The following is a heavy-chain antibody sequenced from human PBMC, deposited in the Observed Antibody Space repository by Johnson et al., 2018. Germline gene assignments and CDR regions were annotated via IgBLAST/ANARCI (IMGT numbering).Heavy chain of an antibody. CDR3: AKVEGLVDSSSSPYYYYGMDV. Sequence: VQLLESGGGLVQPGGSLRLSCAASGFTFSSYAMSWVRQAPGKGLEWVSAISGSGGRTYYADSVKGRFTISRDNSKNTLYLQMNSLSAEDTAVYYCAKVEGLVDSSSSPYYYYGMDVWGQGTTVTVSS. V-gene: IGHV3-23*01. J-gene: IGHJ6*02. D-gene: IGHD6-6*01. CDR2: ISGSGGRT. CDR1: GFTFSSYA.